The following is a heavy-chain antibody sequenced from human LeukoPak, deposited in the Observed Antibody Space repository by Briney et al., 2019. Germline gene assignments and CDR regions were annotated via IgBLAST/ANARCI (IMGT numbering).Heavy chain of an antibody. Sequence: SETLSLTCTVSGGSISSSSYYWSWIRQPPGKGLWWSGYIYYSGSTNYNPSLKSRVTISVDTSKNQFSLKLSSVTAADTAVYYCARRGERDYGDYYFDYWGQGTLVTVSS. CDR2: IYYSGST. J-gene: IGHJ4*02. D-gene: IGHD4-17*01. CDR1: GGSISSSSYY. V-gene: IGHV4-61*05. CDR3: ARRGERDYGDYYFDY.